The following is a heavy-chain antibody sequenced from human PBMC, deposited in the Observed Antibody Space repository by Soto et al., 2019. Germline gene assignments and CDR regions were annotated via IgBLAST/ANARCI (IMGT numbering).Heavy chain of an antibody. V-gene: IGHV3-23*01. CDR1: GFTFSSYA. D-gene: IGHD1-26*01. CDR3: ARRGSGSHYDY. Sequence: EVQLLESGGGLVQPGGSLRLSCAASGFTFSSYAMRWVRQAPGKGLEWVSAISGSGGSTYYADSVKGRFTISRDNSNNTLNLKMNSLRAVDTAVYYCARRGSGSHYDYWGQGTLVIVSS. CDR2: ISGSGGST. J-gene: IGHJ4*02.